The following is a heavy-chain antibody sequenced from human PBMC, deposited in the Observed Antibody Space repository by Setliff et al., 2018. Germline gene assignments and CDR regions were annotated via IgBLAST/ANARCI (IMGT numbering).Heavy chain of an antibody. CDR1: GYTFTDYY. CDR2: INTYSGAT. Sequence: ASVKVSCKASGYTFTDYYMQWVRQAPGQGLEWMGNINTYSGATNYAHKFQGRVTMTTDTSIATAYMELNSLTSDDTAVYFCTWGPGGYFDFWGQGTLVTVSS. D-gene: IGHD3-22*01. J-gene: IGHJ4*02. CDR3: TWGPGGYFDF. V-gene: IGHV1-2*02.